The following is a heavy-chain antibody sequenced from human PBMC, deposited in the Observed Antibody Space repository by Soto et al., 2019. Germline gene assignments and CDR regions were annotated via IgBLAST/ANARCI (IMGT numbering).Heavy chain of an antibody. V-gene: IGHV4-4*02. J-gene: IGHJ4*02. D-gene: IGHD4-17*01. CDR3: ARVDGDYGEPI. CDR1: GGSVSSSNW. Sequence: QVQLRESGPGLVKPSGTLSLICVVSGGSVSSSNWWTWVRQPPGKGLEWIGEIYHSGSTNYNPSLKSRVTMSVDKSKNQFSLKLSSVTAADTAVYYCARVDGDYGEPIWGQGTQVTVSS. CDR2: IYHSGST.